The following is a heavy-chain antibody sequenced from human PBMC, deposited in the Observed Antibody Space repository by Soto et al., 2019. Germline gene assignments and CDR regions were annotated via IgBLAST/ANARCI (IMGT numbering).Heavy chain of an antibody. V-gene: IGHV3-21*01. J-gene: IGHJ4*01. CDR1: GFTFSSYS. CDR3: ARDSIAVAGNGEYYFAY. Sequence: EVQLVESGGGLVKPGGSLRLSCAASGFTFSSYSMNWVRQAPGKGLEWVSSISSSSSYIYYEDSVKGRFTIPRDNAKRSRYLQLNSLRAEDTAMYYCARDSIAVAGNGEYYFAYWGHGALVTV. CDR2: ISSSSSYI. D-gene: IGHD6-19*01.